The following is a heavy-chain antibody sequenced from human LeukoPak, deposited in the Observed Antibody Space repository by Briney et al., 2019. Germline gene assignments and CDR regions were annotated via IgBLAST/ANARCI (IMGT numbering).Heavy chain of an antibody. Sequence: SETLSLTCAVYGGSFSGYYWSWIRQPPGNGLEWIGEINHSGSTNYNPSLKSRVTISVDTSKNQFSLKLSSVTAADTAVYYRAKFSTPLSMDVWGKGTTVTVSS. CDR1: GGSFSGYY. CDR2: INHSGST. J-gene: IGHJ6*03. CDR3: AKFSTPLSMDV. V-gene: IGHV4-34*01. D-gene: IGHD2-15*01.